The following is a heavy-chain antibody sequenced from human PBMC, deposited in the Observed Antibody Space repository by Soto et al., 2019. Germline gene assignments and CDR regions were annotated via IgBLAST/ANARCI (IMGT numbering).Heavy chain of an antibody. J-gene: IGHJ4*02. CDR3: ARVGGFGATTIDY. D-gene: IGHD3-10*01. CDR1: GGSISSGDYY. CDR2: IYYSGST. Sequence: QVQLQESGPGLVKPSPTLSLTCTVSGGSISSGDYYWSWLRQPPGKGLEWIGYIYYSGSTYYNPSLKSRVTISVDTSKTQLSLKLSSVTAADTAVFYCARVGGFGATTIDYWGQGTLVTVSS. V-gene: IGHV4-30-4*01.